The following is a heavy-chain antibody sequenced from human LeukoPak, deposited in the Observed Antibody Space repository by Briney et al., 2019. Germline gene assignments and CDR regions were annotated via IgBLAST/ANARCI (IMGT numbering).Heavy chain of an antibody. CDR3: ARHGRGGLSALSGS. CDR2: IHYSGST. V-gene: IGHV4-39*01. CDR1: GGSISTSSYY. D-gene: IGHD5-12*01. Sequence: SETLSLTCTVSGGSISTSSYYWGWIRQPPGKGLEWIGSIHYSGSTYYNPSLKIRAIISVDTSKNQFSLKLSSVTAADTAVFYCARHGRGGLSALSGSWGQVTLVTVSS. J-gene: IGHJ5*02.